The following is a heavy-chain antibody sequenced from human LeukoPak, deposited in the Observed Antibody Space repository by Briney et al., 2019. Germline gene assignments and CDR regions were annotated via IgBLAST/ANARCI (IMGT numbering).Heavy chain of an antibody. V-gene: IGHV4-59*08. D-gene: IGHD3-22*01. CDR2: IYYSGST. Sequence: SETLSLTCTVSGGSISSYYWSWIRQPPGKGLEWIGYIYYSGSTNYNPSLKSRVTISVDTSKNQFSLKLSSVTAADTAVYYCARHGLGGYFDYWGQGTLVTVSS. J-gene: IGHJ4*02. CDR3: ARHGLGGYFDY. CDR1: GGSISSYY.